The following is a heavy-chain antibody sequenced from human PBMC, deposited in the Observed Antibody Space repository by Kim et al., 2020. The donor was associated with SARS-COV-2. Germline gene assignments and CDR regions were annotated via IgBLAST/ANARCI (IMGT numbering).Heavy chain of an antibody. J-gene: IGHJ3*02. CDR2: IYYSGST. Sequence: WIGYIYYSGSTYYSPSLKGRVTISVDTSKNQFSLKLSSVTAADTAVYYCARAQGRTIFGVVIIVNAFDIWGQGTMVTVSS. D-gene: IGHD3-3*01. CDR3: ARAQGRTIFGVVIIVNAFDI. V-gene: IGHV4-31*02.